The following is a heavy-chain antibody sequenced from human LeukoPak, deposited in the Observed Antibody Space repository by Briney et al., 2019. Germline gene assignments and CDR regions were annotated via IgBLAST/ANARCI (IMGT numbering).Heavy chain of an antibody. CDR3: VYSGNYRFDY. Sequence: GGSLRLSCAASGFSFRSCWMHWVRQAPGKGLVWVSHINSDGTNTNSADSVKGRLTISRDRDNAKHTLYLQMNSLRVEDSATYYCVYSGNYRFDYWGQGTLVTVSS. D-gene: IGHD1-26*01. CDR1: GFSFRSCW. V-gene: IGHV3-74*01. J-gene: IGHJ4*02. CDR2: INSDGTNT.